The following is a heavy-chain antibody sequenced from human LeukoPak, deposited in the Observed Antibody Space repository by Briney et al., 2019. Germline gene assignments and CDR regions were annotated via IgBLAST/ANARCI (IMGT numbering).Heavy chain of an antibody. J-gene: IGHJ4*02. CDR1: GFTFTSSA. CDR2: IVVGSGNT. D-gene: IGHD6-6*01. V-gene: IGHV1-58*01. Sequence: ASVKVSCKASGFTFTSSAVQWVRQARGQRLEWIGWIVVGSGNTNYAQKFQERVTITRDMSTSTAYMELSSLRSEDTAVYYCAAGYSSSSTGFDYWGQGTLVTVSS. CDR3: AAGYSSSSTGFDY.